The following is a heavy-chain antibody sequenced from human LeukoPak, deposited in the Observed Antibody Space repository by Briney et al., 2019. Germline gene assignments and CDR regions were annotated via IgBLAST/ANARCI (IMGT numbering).Heavy chain of an antibody. J-gene: IGHJ4*02. V-gene: IGHV3-23*01. CDR3: ARGGNYYGTSGYYYFDY. CDR2: ISGSGGST. Sequence: GGSLRLSCAASGFTIRSYAMSWVRQAPGKGLEWVSAISGSGGSTYYADSVKGRFTISRDNSKNTLYLQMNSLRAEDTAVYYCARGGNYYGTSGYYYFDYWGPGTLVTVSS. D-gene: IGHD3-22*01. CDR1: GFTIRSYA.